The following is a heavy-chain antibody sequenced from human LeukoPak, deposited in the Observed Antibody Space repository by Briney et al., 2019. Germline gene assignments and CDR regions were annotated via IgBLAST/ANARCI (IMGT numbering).Heavy chain of an antibody. V-gene: IGHV3-7*01. D-gene: IGHD1-1*01. J-gene: IGHJ3*01. CDR1: GFTSSSHW. Sequence: TGGSLRLSCAASGFTSSSHWMGWVRQAPGKGLEWVANIKPDGSEKNYVDSVKGRFTISRDNAKNSLFLQMTSLRAEDTAMYYCARWKPRSDALDVWGKGTMVMVSS. CDR2: IKPDGSEK. CDR3: ARWKPRSDALDV.